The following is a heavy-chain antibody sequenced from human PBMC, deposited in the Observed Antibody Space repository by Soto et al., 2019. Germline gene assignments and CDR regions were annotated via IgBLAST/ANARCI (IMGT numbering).Heavy chain of an antibody. J-gene: IGHJ6*02. Sequence: QVQLQESGPGLVKPSETLSLSCTVSGGSISSYYWSWFRQSPGKRMEWIGYVHHSWGSSYNPSLQSRVAISLDPSKRQFSLKVTSVTATDTAVYYCARQGFGPLHGLVAVWGQGTTVTVSS. CDR2: VHHSWGS. CDR3: ARQGFGPLHGLVAV. D-gene: IGHD3-10*01. CDR1: GGSISSYY. V-gene: IGHV4-59*08.